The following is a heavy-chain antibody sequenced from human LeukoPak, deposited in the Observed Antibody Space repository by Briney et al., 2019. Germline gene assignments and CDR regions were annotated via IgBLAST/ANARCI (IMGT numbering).Heavy chain of an antibody. J-gene: IGHJ6*03. CDR2: IYYSGST. D-gene: IGHD3-10*01. Sequence: PSATLSLTCTVSGGSITNFYWSWIPQPPGGGLEYIVYIYYSGSTNYNPSLKSRVTISVDTSKNQFSLKLNCVSAADTAVYFCARLSRLTLIPGVTGYHSLDVWGKGTKVTV. CDR3: ARLSRLTLIPGVTGYHSLDV. V-gene: IGHV4-59*01. CDR1: GGSITNFY.